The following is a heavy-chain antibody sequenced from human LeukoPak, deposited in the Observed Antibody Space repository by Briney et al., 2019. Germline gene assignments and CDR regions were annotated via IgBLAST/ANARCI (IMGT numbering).Heavy chain of an antibody. CDR1: GFTFSSNY. Sequence: PGGSLGLSCAAPGFTFSSNYMSWVRQAPGKGRELVSVIYSGGSPFYADSVKGRFTISRDNSKNTLYLEMNSLRAEDTAVYYCARDRMRYYGMDVWGQGTKVTVSS. CDR3: ARDRMRYYGMDV. CDR2: IYSGGSP. J-gene: IGHJ6*02. V-gene: IGHV3-53*01.